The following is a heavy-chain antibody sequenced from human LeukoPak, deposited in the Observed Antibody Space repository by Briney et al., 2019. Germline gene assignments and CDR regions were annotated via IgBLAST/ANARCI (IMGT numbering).Heavy chain of an antibody. J-gene: IGHJ5*02. V-gene: IGHV4-34*01. CDR2: INHSGST. CDR1: GGSFSGYY. CDR3: ARVPRRYYYDSSGYPHNWFDP. D-gene: IGHD3-22*01. Sequence: SETLSLTCAVYGGSFSGYYWSWIRQPPGKGLEWIGEINHSGSTNYNPSLKSRVTISVDTSKNQFSLKLSSVTAADTAVYYCARVPRRYYYDSSGYPHNWFDPWGQGTLVTVSS.